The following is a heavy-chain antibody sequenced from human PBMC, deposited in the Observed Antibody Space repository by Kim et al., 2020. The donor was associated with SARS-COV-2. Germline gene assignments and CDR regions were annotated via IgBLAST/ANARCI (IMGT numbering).Heavy chain of an antibody. V-gene: IGHV4-31*03. Sequence: SETLSLTCTVSGGSISSGGYYWSWIRQHPGKGLEWIGYIHYSGSTYYNPSLKSRVTISVDTSKNQFSLKLSSVTAADTAVYYCASMVTAQRYFDYWGQGTLVTVSS. CDR1: GGSISSGGYY. J-gene: IGHJ4*02. D-gene: IGHD2-21*02. CDR3: ASMVTAQRYFDY. CDR2: IHYSGST.